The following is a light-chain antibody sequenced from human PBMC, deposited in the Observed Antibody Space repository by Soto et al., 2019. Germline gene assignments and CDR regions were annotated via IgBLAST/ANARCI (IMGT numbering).Light chain of an antibody. CDR3: QQYDDWLRLT. CDR2: DAS. Sequence: EFVLTQSPGTLSLSPGERATLSCRASQTVRNNYLAWYQQKPGQAPRLLIYDASSRATGIPDRFSGGGSGTDFTLTISRLEPEDFAVYFCQQYDDWLRLTFGGGTKV. J-gene: IGKJ4*01. CDR1: QTVRNNY. V-gene: IGKV3-20*01.